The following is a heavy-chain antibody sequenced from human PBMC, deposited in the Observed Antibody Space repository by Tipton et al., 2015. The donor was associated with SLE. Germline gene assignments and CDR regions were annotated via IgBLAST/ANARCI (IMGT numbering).Heavy chain of an antibody. CDR1: GGSISGGSYY. CDR3: ARGRIAVAGNHFDY. D-gene: IGHD6-19*01. CDR2: VYRTGSA. V-gene: IGHV4-61*02. J-gene: IGHJ4*02. Sequence: TLSLTCTVSGGSISGGSYYWTWIRQPAGKGLEWIGRVYRTGSANYNPSLKSRVTISVDTSKNQFSLKLSSVTAADTAVYYCARGRIAVAGNHFDYWGQGTLVTVSS.